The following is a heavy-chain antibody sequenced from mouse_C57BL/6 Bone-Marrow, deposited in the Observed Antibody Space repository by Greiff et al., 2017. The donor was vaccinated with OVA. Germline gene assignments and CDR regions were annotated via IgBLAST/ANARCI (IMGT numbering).Heavy chain of an antibody. CDR3: ASPHYYSSSYGAMDY. CDR2: IDPSDSDT. CDR1: GYTFTSYW. V-gene: IGHV1-52*01. Sequence: QVQLQQPGAELVRPGSSVTLSCKASGYTFTSYWMHWVKQRPRKGLEWIGNIDPSDSDTHYNQKFKDKATLTVAKSYSTASMQLSSLTSDDAAIDYCASPHYYSSSYGAMDYWGQGTSVTVSS. D-gene: IGHD1-1*01. J-gene: IGHJ4*01.